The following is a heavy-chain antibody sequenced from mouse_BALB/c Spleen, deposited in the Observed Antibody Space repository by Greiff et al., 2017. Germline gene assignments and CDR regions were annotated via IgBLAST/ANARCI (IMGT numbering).Heavy chain of an antibody. D-gene: IGHD2-1*01. CDR1: GFSFSSFG. J-gene: IGHJ4*01. CDR2: ISSGSSTI. CDR3: SRTGYYGSLYAMDY. V-gene: IGHV5-17*02. Sequence: EVKLMESGGGLVQPGGSRKLSCAASGFSFSSFGMNWVRQAPEKGLEWVAYISSGSSTIYYADTVKGRFTFTRDNPKNTLFLQMPSLRSEDTAMYYCSRTGYYGSLYAMDYWGQGTSVTVSS.